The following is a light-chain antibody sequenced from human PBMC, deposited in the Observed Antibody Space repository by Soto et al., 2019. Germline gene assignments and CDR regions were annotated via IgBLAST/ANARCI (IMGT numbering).Light chain of an antibody. J-gene: IGLJ7*02. V-gene: IGLV1-40*01. CDR3: QSYDSSLTHTV. Sequence: QSVLTQPPSVSGAPGQRVTISCTGSSSNIGAGYDVHWYQQLPGTAPKLLIYGNSNRPSGVPDRFSGSKSGTSASLAITGLKAEDEADYSCQSYDSSLTHTVFGGGTHLTAL. CDR2: GNS. CDR1: SSNIGAGYD.